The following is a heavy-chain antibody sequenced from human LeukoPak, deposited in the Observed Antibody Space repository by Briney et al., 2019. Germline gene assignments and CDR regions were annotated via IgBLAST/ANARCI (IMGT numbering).Heavy chain of an antibody. Sequence: GGSLRLSCVASGLTFSSYWMSWVRQAPGKGREWVASIKQDGSGEHYVDSVKGRFTISRDNAKNSLYLQMNSLRAEDTAVYYCARDHYNWTPDQGYKVFDYWGQGSLVTVSS. D-gene: IGHD1-20*01. V-gene: IGHV3-7*01. CDR3: ARDHYNWTPDQGYKVFDY. CDR1: GLTFSSYW. CDR2: IKQDGSGE. J-gene: IGHJ4*02.